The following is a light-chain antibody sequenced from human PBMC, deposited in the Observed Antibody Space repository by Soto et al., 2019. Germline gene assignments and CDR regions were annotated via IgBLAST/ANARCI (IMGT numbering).Light chain of an antibody. V-gene: IGLV2-11*01. CDR1: SSDVGGYNY. Sequence: QSVLTQPRSVSGSPGKSVTISCTGTSSDVGGYNYVSWYQQHPGKAPKLMIYDVSKLPSGVPDRFSGSKSGNTASLTISGLQDEDEADYYCCSYAGSYTWEFGEGTQLTVL. J-gene: IGLJ3*02. CDR2: DVS. CDR3: CSYAGSYTWE.